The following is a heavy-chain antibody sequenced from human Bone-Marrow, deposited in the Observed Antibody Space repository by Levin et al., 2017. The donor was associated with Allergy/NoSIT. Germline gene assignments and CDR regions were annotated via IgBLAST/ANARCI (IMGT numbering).Heavy chain of an antibody. CDR2: IYDGVTT. CDR1: GGSITGSSFY. J-gene: IGHJ6*02. CDR3: TRRAHANYRIGV. D-gene: IGHD1-7*01. V-gene: IGHV4-39*01. Sequence: SETLSLTCTVSGGSITGSSFYWVWIRQPPGKGLEWIGSIYDGVTTYYNSSLESRVTISVDTSKSEFSLKLTSLTAADTAVYFCTRRAHANYRIGVWGQGTTVTVSS.